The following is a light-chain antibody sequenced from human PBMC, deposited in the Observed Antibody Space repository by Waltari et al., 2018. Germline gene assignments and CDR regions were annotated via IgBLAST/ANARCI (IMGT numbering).Light chain of an antibody. J-gene: IGKJ1*01. Sequence: RATPSGRTSQSVGSFLAWFQQKPGQAPRHLIYDTSNRATGIPARFSGSGSGTDFTLTISSLEPEDSAVYYCQQRSHWRTFGQGTKVEIK. CDR2: DTS. V-gene: IGKV3-11*01. CDR1: QSVGSF. CDR3: QQRSHWRT.